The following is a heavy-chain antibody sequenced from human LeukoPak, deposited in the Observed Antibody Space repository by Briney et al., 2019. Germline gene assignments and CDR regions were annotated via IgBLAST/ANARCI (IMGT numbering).Heavy chain of an antibody. CDR3: ARRDSSGYYLGS. V-gene: IGHV4-34*01. Sequence: SETLSLTCAVYGGSFSGYYWSWIRQPPGKGLEWIGEINHSGSTNYNPPLKSRVTISVDTTKNQFSLKLSSVTAADTAVYYCARRDSSGYYLGSWGQGTLVTVSS. CDR2: INHSGST. CDR1: GGSFSGYY. D-gene: IGHD3-22*01. J-gene: IGHJ5*02.